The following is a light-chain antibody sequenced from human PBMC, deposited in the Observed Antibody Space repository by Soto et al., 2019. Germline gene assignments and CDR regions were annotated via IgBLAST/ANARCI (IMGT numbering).Light chain of an antibody. Sequence: IRVTQSPSSLSASVGDSVTITCRASQGISRYLAWYQQKPGRAPQLLISAASTLQSGVPSRFSGSGSGTDFTLTISCLQSEDFATYYCQQYYSYPLPFGGGTKVDIK. V-gene: IGKV1-8*01. CDR1: QGISRY. J-gene: IGKJ4*01. CDR3: QQYYSYPLP. CDR2: AAS.